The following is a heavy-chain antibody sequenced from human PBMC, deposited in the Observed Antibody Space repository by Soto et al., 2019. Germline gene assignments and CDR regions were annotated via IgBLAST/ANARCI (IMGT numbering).Heavy chain of an antibody. CDR1: GFTFTSSA. J-gene: IGHJ6*02. V-gene: IGHV1-58*01. CDR3: AAPTMVRGVIITYYYYYGMDV. Sequence: SVKVSCKASGFTFTSSAVQWVRQARGQRLEWIGWIVVGSGNTNYPQKFQERVTITRDMSTSTAYMELSSLRSEDTAVYYCAAPTMVRGVIITYYYYYGMDVWGQGTTVTVSS. CDR2: IVVGSGNT. D-gene: IGHD3-10*01.